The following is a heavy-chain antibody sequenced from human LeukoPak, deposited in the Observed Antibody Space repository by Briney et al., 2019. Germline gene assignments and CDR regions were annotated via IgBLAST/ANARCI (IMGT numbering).Heavy chain of an antibody. V-gene: IGHV3-30*03. CDR2: ISYDESNK. Sequence: GGSLILSCAASGFTFSSYGMHWVRQAPGKGLEWVAVISYDESNKYYVDSVKGRFTISRDNSKNTLDLQMNSLRAEDTAVYYCVRGSRDYIWGSYRSDPKIPFEYWGQGTLVTVSS. J-gene: IGHJ4*02. CDR1: GFTFSSYG. D-gene: IGHD3-16*02. CDR3: VRGSRDYIWGSYRSDPKIPFEY.